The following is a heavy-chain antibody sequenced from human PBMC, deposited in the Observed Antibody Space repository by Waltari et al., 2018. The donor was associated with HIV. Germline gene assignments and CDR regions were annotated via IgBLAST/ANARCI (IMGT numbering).Heavy chain of an antibody. CDR2: INRDGSTT. J-gene: IGHJ6*03. CDR3: ASGGSYYYYYYMDV. D-gene: IGHD1-26*01. CDR1: CFPFRCYW. V-gene: IGHV3-74*01. Sequence: EVQLVESGGGLVQPGGSLRLSCAASCFPFRCYWMTRVRQATGKGLVWVSRINRDGSTTNYADSVKGRFTISRDNAKNTLYLQMNSLRAEDTAVYYCASGGSYYYYYYMDVWGKGTTVTVSS.